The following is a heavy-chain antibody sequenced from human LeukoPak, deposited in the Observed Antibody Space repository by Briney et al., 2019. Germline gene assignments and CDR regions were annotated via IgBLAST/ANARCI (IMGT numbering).Heavy chain of an antibody. CDR1: GFTFSSFA. CDR2: ISGGGITT. D-gene: IGHD6-19*01. CDR3: PRQSYASGWNPFGY. V-gene: IGHV3-23*01. Sequence: GGSLRLSCAASGFTFSSFAMSWVRQAPGKGLEWVSTISGGGITTYYADSAKGRFTISRDNSKNTLYLQMNSLTAEDTAVYYCPRQSYASGWNPFGYWGQGILVTVS. J-gene: IGHJ4*02.